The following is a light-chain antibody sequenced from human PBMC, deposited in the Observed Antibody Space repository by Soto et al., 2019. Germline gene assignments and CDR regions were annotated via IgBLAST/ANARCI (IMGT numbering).Light chain of an antibody. Sequence: DIQVTQYPASLSASVGDRITITCRTSQVITNDLAWYQQKPGKPPKLLISSASTLESGVPSRFSGSGFGTEFTLTISNLQPEDFATYYCQKYNSLPPTFGGGTKVDIK. J-gene: IGKJ4*01. CDR2: SAS. CDR3: QKYNSLPPT. CDR1: QVITND. V-gene: IGKV1-27*01.